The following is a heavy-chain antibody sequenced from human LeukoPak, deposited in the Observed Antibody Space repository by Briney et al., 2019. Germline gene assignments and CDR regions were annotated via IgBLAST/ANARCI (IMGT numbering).Heavy chain of an antibody. CDR1: GDSVSGDSGA. V-gene: IGHV6-1*01. CDR3: TRGWLRSGFDF. Sequence: SQTLSLTCAISGDSVSGDSGAWNWIRQSPSRGLEWLGRTYYRSKWYNDYAVSVKSRITINPDTSKNQLSLQLSSVTPEDSAIYYCTRGWLRSGFDFWGQGTLVTVSS. D-gene: IGHD5-12*01. CDR2: TYYRSKWYN. J-gene: IGHJ4*02.